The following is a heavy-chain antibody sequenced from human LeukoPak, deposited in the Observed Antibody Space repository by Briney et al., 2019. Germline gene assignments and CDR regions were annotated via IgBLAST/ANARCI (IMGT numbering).Heavy chain of an antibody. CDR2: IRFDGSYN. CDR3: AKAAELMDYAPYYFDF. J-gene: IGHJ4*02. CDR1: GFTFSSYG. D-gene: IGHD3-16*01. Sequence: GGSLRLSCAASGFTFSSYGMHWVRQAPGKGLEWVAFIRFDGSYNYYADSVKGRFTISRDNSRDTLYLQMNSLRGDDTAVYYCAKAAELMDYAPYYFDFWGQGTLVTVSS. V-gene: IGHV3-30*02.